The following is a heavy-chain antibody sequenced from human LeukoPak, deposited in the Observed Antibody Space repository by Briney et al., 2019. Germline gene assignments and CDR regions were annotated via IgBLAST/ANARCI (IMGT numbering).Heavy chain of an antibody. CDR1: GGSIYSSGHY. CDR3: ATQERITMGGLGAFDI. Sequence: PSETLSLTCIVSGGSIYSSGHYWGWIRQPPGKGLEWIGNIYYSGSTYYNPSLKSRVTMSVDTSKNQFSLKLSSVTAADTAVYYCATQERITMGGLGAFDIWGQGTMVTVSS. CDR2: IYYSGST. V-gene: IGHV4-39*07. D-gene: IGHD3-10*01. J-gene: IGHJ3*02.